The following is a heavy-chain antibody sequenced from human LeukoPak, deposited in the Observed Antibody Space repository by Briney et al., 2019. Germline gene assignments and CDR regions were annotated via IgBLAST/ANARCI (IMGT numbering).Heavy chain of an antibody. CDR1: GGSFSGYY. J-gene: IGHJ4*02. CDR2: INHSGST. Sequence: SETLSLTCAVYGGSFSGYYWSWIRQPPGKGLEWIGEINHSGSTNYNPSLKSRVTISVDTSKNQFSLKLSSVTAADTAVYFCASSLGYSSTINFDYWGQGTLVTVSS. V-gene: IGHV4-34*01. D-gene: IGHD6-13*01. CDR3: ASSLGYSSTINFDY.